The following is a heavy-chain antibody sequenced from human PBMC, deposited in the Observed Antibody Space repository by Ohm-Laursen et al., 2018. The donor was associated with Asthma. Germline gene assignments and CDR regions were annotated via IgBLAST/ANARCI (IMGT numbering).Heavy chain of an antibody. D-gene: IGHD2-2*01. J-gene: IGHJ4*02. V-gene: IGHV4-61*01. CDR1: GASVSSDSFY. CDR3: ASSSGSRSSHTVDY. CDR2: VFSSWTT. Sequence: TLSLTCTVSGASVSSDSFYWSWIRQPPGKGLDWIGYVFSSWTTHYNASLKSRVTISIDKSKNKFSLKLSSVTAADTAVYYCASSSGSRSSHTVDYWGQGTLVTVSA.